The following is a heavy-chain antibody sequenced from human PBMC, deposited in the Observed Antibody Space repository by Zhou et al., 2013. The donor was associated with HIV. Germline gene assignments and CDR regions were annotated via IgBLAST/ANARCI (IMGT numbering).Heavy chain of an antibody. V-gene: IGHV1-18*01. CDR2: ISAYSDNS. Sequence: QVQVVQSGAEVKKPGASVKVSCKGSGYTFTNYGMSWVRQAPGQGLEWMGWISAYSDNSKYAQKFQGRVTMTIDTSTSTASMELRSLRSDDTAVYYCAAEPRHYYYMDVWGKGTTVTVSS. J-gene: IGHJ6*03. CDR1: GYTFTNYG. CDR3: AAEPRHYYYMDV. D-gene: IGHD3-10*01.